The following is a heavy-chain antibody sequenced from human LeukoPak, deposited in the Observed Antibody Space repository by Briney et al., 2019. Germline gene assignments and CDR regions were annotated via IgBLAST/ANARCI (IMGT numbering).Heavy chain of an antibody. CDR1: GFTFSSYA. D-gene: IGHD6-19*01. J-gene: IGHJ4*02. CDR3: AKAVAGGPSAFDY. V-gene: IGHV3-30-3*01. CDR2: ISYDGSNK. Sequence: GGSLRLSCAASGFTFSSYAMHWVRQAPGKGLEWVAVISYDGSNKYYADSVKGRFTISRDNSKNTLYLQMNSLRAEDTAVYYCAKAVAGGPSAFDYWGQGTLVTVSS.